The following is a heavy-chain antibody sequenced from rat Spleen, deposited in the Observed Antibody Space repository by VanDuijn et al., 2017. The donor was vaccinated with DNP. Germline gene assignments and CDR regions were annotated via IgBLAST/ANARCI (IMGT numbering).Heavy chain of an antibody. CDR1: GFTFSNYG. CDR3: AKDRYYSSDVMDA. Sequence: EVQLVESGGGLVQPGRSLKLSCAASGFTFSNYGMHWIRQAPTKGLEWVATISYDGSSTYYRDSVKGRFTVTRDNAKSTLYLQLNSLRSEDTATYYCAKDRYYSSDVMDAWGQGASVTVSS. V-gene: IGHV5-19*01. J-gene: IGHJ4*01. CDR2: ISYDGSST. D-gene: IGHD1-2*01.